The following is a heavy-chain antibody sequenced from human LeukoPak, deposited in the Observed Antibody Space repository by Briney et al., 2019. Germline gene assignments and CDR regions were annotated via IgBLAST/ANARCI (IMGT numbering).Heavy chain of an antibody. V-gene: IGHV4-31*03. J-gene: IGHJ6*03. CDR3: ARGPYYYYMDV. Sequence: PSQTLSLTCTVSGGSISSGGYYWRWIRQHPGKGLEWIGYIYYSGSTYYNPSLKSRVTISVDTSKNQFSLKLSPVTAADTAVYYCARGPYYYYMDVWGKGTTVTVSS. CDR2: IYYSGST. CDR1: GGSISSGGYY.